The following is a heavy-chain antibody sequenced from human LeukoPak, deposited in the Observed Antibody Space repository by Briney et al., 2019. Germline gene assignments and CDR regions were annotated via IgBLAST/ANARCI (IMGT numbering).Heavy chain of an antibody. CDR1: GFTFSNYE. V-gene: IGHV3-48*03. CDR2: ISSSGSTI. J-gene: IGHJ2*01. CDR3: ASSYWYFDL. Sequence: GGSLRLSCVASGFTFSNYEMNWVRQAPGKGLEWVSYISSSGSTIYYADSVKGRFTISRDNAKNSLYLQMNSLRAEDTAVYYCASSYWYFDLWGRGTLVTVSS.